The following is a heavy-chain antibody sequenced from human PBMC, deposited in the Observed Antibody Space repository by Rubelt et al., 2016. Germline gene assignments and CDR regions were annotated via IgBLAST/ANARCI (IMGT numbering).Heavy chain of an antibody. CDR2: IPIFGTA. V-gene: IGHV1-69*06. CDR3: AREARIVGGLDY. D-gene: IGHD3-16*01. J-gene: IGHJ4*02. Sequence: IPIFGTANYAQKFQGRVTITADKSTSTAYLELSSLRSEDTAVYYCAREARIVGGLDYWGQGTLVTVSS.